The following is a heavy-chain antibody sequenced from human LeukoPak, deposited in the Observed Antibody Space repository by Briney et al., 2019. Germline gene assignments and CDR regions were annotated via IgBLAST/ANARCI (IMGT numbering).Heavy chain of an antibody. D-gene: IGHD4-17*01. V-gene: IGHV3-74*01. CDR1: GFTFSRYW. J-gene: IGHJ4*02. Sequence: GGSLRLSCAASGFTFSRYWMHWVRQAPGKGLVWVSRINSDGSSTSYADSVKGRFTISRDNAKNTLYLQMNSLRAEDTAVYYCARDPLNGDPYFDYWGQGTLVTVSS. CDR3: ARDPLNGDPYFDY. CDR2: INSDGSST.